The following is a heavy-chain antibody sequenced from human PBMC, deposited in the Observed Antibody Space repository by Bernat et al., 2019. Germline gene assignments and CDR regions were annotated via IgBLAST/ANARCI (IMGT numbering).Heavy chain of an antibody. CDR3: ARQYYYDSSGNSFDN. D-gene: IGHD3-22*01. Sequence: EVQLVQSGAEVIQPGESLKISCKGSGYTFTNYRIAWVRQMPGKGLEWMGIINPADSETGYSPSFQGQVTISADKSISTAYLQWSSLKASDTAMYYCARQYYYDSSGNSFDNWGQGTQATVSS. CDR1: GYTFTNYR. V-gene: IGHV5-51*01. CDR2: INPADSET. J-gene: IGHJ4*02.